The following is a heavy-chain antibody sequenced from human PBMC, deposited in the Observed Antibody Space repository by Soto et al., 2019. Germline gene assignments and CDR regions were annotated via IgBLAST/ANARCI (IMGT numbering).Heavy chain of an antibody. CDR1: GGSISSSSYY. V-gene: IGHV4-39*01. CDR3: ARALSRYYYYYMDV. J-gene: IGHJ6*03. CDR2: IYYSGST. Sequence: SETLSLTCTVSGGSISSSSYYWGWIRQPPGKGLEWIGSIYYSGSTYYNPSLKSRVTISVDTSKNQFSLKLSSVTAADTAVYYCARALSRYYYYYMDVWGKGTTVTVSS.